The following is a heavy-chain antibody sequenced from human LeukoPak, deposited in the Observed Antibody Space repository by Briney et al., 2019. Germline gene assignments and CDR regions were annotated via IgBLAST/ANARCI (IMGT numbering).Heavy chain of an antibody. Sequence: GGSLRLSCAASGFTFSSYAMHWVRKAPAKGLEWVALISYDGSNKYHADSVKGRFTISRDNSKNTLYLQMNSLRGEDTAVYYCARDTLGEGEDANYAVYYFDYWGQGTVVTVSS. CDR2: ISYDGSNK. D-gene: IGHD4/OR15-4a*01. CDR3: ARDTLGEGEDANYAVYYFDY. J-gene: IGHJ4*02. V-gene: IGHV3-30*04. CDR1: GFTFSSYA.